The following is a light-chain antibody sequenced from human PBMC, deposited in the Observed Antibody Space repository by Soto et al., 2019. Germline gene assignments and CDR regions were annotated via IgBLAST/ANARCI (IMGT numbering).Light chain of an antibody. Sequence: QSALTQPPSASGTPGQRVTISCSGSSSNIGSNTVNWYQQLPGTAPKLLIYSNNQRPSGVPDRFSGSKSGTSASLAISGLQSEDEADYYCAAWDDSLNGEVFGTGTEVTVL. CDR1: SSNIGSNT. V-gene: IGLV1-44*01. CDR3: AAWDDSLNGEV. CDR2: SNN. J-gene: IGLJ1*01.